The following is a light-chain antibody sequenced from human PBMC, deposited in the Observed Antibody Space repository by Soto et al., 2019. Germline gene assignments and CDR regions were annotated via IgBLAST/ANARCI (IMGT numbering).Light chain of an antibody. CDR2: DAS. Sequence: DIQMTQSPSSLSASVGDRVTITCQASQDISNYLNWYQQKPGKAPKLLIYDASNLETGVPSRFSGSGSGTDFTFTISSLQPEDIATYYCQKYDKLPLTFGQGTRLEIK. CDR3: QKYDKLPLT. V-gene: IGKV1-33*01. CDR1: QDISNY. J-gene: IGKJ5*01.